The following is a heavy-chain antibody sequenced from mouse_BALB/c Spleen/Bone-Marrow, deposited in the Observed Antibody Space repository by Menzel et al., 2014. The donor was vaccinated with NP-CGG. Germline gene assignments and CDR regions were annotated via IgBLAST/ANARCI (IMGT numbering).Heavy chain of an antibody. J-gene: IGHJ4*01. Sequence: EVQLVESGGDLVKPGGSLKLSCAASGFTFSTYGMSWVRQTPDKRLEWVATISSGGGYTYYPDSVKGRFTISRDNANNTLYLQTSSLKSEDTAMYYCTRQRNWDHYAMDYWGQGTSVTVSS. D-gene: IGHD4-1*01. V-gene: IGHV5-6*01. CDR2: ISSGGGYT. CDR1: GFTFSTYG. CDR3: TRQRNWDHYAMDY.